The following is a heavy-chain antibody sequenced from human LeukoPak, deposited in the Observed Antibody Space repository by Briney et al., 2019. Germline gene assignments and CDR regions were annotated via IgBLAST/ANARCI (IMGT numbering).Heavy chain of an antibody. CDR3: ARMSYGSYWYFDL. V-gene: IGHV4-39*01. Sequence: SETLSLTCTVSGGSISSSNYYWGWTRQPPGKGLEWVGSIYHSGSTYYNPSLKSRVTISVDMSKNQFSLKLRSVTAADTAVYYCARMSYGSYWYFDLWGRGTLVTVSS. CDR2: IYHSGST. D-gene: IGHD1-26*01. CDR1: GGSISSSNYY. J-gene: IGHJ2*01.